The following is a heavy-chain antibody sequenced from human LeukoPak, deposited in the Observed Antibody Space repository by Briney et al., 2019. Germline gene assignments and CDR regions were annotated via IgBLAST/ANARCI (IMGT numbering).Heavy chain of an antibody. CDR3: ARGGYYYDSSGYLFR. D-gene: IGHD3-22*01. CDR1: GFTFSSYG. J-gene: IGHJ4*02. Sequence: PGRSLRLSCAASGFTFSSYGMHWVRRAPGKGLQWVAVIWYDGSNKYYADSVKGRFTISRDNSKNTLYLQMNSLRAEDTAVYYCARGGYYYDSSGYLFRWGQGTLVTVSS. V-gene: IGHV3-33*08. CDR2: IWYDGSNK.